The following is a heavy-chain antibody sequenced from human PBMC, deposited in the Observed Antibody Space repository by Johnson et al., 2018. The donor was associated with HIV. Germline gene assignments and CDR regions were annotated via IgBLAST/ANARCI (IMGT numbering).Heavy chain of an antibody. D-gene: IGHD2-21*02. CDR2: INWNGGSR. J-gene: IGHJ3*02. V-gene: IGHV3-20*04. CDR3: AREGWTYPTALFDI. Sequence: VQLVESGGGVVRPGGSLRLSCAASGFTFDHYGMSWVRQVPGKGPEWVSGINWNGGSRGYADPVNGRFTISRDNAKNSLFLQMNSLRAEDTALYYCAREGWTYPTALFDIWGQGTMVTVSS. CDR1: GFTFDHYG.